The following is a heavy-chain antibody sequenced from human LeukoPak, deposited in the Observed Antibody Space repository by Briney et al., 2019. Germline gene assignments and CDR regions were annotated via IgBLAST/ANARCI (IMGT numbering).Heavy chain of an antibody. CDR3: ASHYCSGGSCYPEGFDY. Sequence: KSSETLSLTCTVSRGSISSSTYYWGWVRQPPGMGLEWIGSIYYSGITYSNPSLQSRVTISVDTSKNQFSLKLSSVTAADTAVYYCASHYCSGGSCYPEGFDYWGQGTLVTVSS. J-gene: IGHJ4*02. CDR2: IYYSGIT. D-gene: IGHD2-15*01. CDR1: RGSISSSTYY. V-gene: IGHV4-39*01.